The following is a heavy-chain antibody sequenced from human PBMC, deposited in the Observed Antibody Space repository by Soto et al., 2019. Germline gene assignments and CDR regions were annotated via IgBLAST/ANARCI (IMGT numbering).Heavy chain of an antibody. J-gene: IGHJ6*02. CDR1: GYTFDDYG. D-gene: IGHD2-8*01. Sequence: ASVKVSCKASGYTFDDYGITWVRQAPGQGLEWMGWISDYRVNGNYAQKFVGRVTMTMDTSTSTAYMELSSLRSEDTAVYYCARRMYGMDVWGQGTTVTVSS. CDR3: ARRMYGMDV. V-gene: IGHV1-18*04. CDR2: ISDYRVNG.